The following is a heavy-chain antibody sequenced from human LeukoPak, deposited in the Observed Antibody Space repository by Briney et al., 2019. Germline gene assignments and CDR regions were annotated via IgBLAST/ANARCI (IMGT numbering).Heavy chain of an antibody. CDR3: ARGKDSSGYYDRDAFDI. Sequence: SETLSLTCTVSGGSISSGGYYWSWIRQHPGKGLEWIGYIYYSGSTYYNPSLKSRVTISVDTSKTQFSLKLSSVTAADTAVYYCARGKDSSGYYDRDAFDIWGQGTMVTVSS. J-gene: IGHJ3*02. CDR2: IYYSGST. D-gene: IGHD3-22*01. CDR1: GGSISSGGYY. V-gene: IGHV4-31*03.